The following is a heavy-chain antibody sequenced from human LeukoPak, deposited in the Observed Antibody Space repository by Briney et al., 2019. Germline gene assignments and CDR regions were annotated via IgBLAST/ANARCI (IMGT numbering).Heavy chain of an antibody. D-gene: IGHD3-9*01. Sequence: GGSLRLSCTASGFTFGDYAMSWVRQAPGKGLEWVGFIRSKAYGGTTEYAASVKGRFTISRDDSKSIAYLQMNSLKTEDTAVYYCTRTTTDYDILTGYSIRYYFDYWGQGTLVTVSS. V-gene: IGHV3-49*04. CDR1: GFTFGDYA. J-gene: IGHJ4*02. CDR2: IRSKAYGGTT. CDR3: TRTTTDYDILTGYSIRYYFDY.